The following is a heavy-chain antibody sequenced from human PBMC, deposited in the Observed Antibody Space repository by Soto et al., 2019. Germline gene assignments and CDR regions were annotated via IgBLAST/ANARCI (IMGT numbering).Heavy chain of an antibody. D-gene: IGHD3-10*01. CDR1: GFTFNNYA. CDR2: ISGGGDTT. CDR3: AKARGGSGSLPPRVDF. J-gene: IGHJ4*02. Sequence: EVQLLESGGGLVQPGGSLRLSCAASGFTFNNYAMTWVRQAPGKGLEWVSAISGGGDTTSYADSVKGRFTVSRDGSKNTLYLQMSSLRAEDRALYYWAKARGGSGSLPPRVDFWGQGTLVTVSS. V-gene: IGHV3-23*01.